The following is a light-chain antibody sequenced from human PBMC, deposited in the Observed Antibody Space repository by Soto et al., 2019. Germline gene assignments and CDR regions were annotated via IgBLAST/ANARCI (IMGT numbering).Light chain of an antibody. CDR2: DVS. J-gene: IGLJ2*01. V-gene: IGLV2-14*01. CDR3: SSYTSSSTRV. Sequence: QSVLTQPASVSGSPGQSITISCTGTISDVGGYNYVSWYQQHPGKAPKLMIYDVSNRPSGVSNRFSGSKSGNTASLTISGLEAEDEADYYCSSYTSSSTRVFGGGTKLIVL. CDR1: ISDVGGYNY.